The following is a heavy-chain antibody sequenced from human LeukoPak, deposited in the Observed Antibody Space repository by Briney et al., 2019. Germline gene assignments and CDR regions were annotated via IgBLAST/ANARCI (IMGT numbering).Heavy chain of an antibody. CDR3: ARYFGPGNYYTDS. J-gene: IGHJ4*02. CDR2: IYSGGST. V-gene: IGHV3-66*01. Sequence: PGGSLRLSCAASGFSISSNYMTWARQAPGKGLEWVSVIYSGGSTYYADSAKVRFTISRDNSKNTLYLQMNSLRAEDTAAYYCARYFGPGNYYTDSWGQGTLVTVSS. CDR1: GFSISSNY. D-gene: IGHD3-10*01.